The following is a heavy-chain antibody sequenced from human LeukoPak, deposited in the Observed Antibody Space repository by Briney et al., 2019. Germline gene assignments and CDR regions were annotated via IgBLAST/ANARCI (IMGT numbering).Heavy chain of an antibody. J-gene: IGHJ4*02. V-gene: IGHV1-69*13. Sequence: ASVKVSCKASGGTSSSHVISWVRQAPGQALEWMGGIMPIFGTAKYAQKFQGRGTITADESTGTAYMELTSLRSEDTAVYYCARATLYPPTPVAFDSWGQGTLVTVSS. CDR1: GGTSSSHV. CDR3: ARATLYPPTPVAFDS. D-gene: IGHD2-15*01. CDR2: IMPIFGTA.